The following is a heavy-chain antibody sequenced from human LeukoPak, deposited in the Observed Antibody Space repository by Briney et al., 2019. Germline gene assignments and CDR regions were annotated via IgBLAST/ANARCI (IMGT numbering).Heavy chain of an antibody. J-gene: IGHJ3*02. CDR3: ARGHYDSSGFDAFDI. D-gene: IGHD3-22*01. V-gene: IGHV4-4*07. Sequence: PSETLSLTCTVSGGSISSYYWSWIRQPAGKGLEWIGRIYTSGSTNYNPSLKSRVTMSVDTSKNQFSLKLSSVTAADTAVYYCARGHYDSSGFDAFDIWGQGTMVTVSS. CDR1: GGSISSYY. CDR2: IYTSGST.